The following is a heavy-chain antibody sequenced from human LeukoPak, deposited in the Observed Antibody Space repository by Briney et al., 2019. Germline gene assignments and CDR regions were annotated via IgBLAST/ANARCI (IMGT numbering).Heavy chain of an antibody. V-gene: IGHV3-23*01. CDR2: ISGSGDRT. CDR3: AKGSIVGATSYYYLDV. J-gene: IGHJ6*03. D-gene: IGHD1-26*01. Sequence: GGSLRLSCAASGFTFSYYGMNWVRQAPGKGLEWVSGISGSGDRTYYEDSVKGRFTISRDNSRNTLYLQMNSLRAEDTAVYYCAKGSIVGATSYYYLDVWGTGTTVTVSS. CDR1: GFTFSYYG.